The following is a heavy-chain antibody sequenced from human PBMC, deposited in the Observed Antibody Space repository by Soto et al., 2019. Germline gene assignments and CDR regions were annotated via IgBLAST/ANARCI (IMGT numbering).Heavy chain of an antibody. V-gene: IGHV1-3*01. J-gene: IGHJ4*02. D-gene: IGHD4-17*01. CDR3: ARDSTLRCLDY. Sequence: QVQLVQSGAEVKKPGASVKVSCKASGYTFTSYAMHWVRQAPGQMLEWMGWINAGNGNTKYSQKFQGRVTITRDTAASTAYMELSSLRSEDTAVYDCARDSTLRCLDYWGQGTLVTVSS. CDR2: INAGNGNT. CDR1: GYTFTSYA.